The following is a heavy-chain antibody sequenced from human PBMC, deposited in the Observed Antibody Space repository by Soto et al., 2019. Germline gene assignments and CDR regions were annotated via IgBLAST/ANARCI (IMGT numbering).Heavy chain of an antibody. CDR3: AKDKRISPTGTFDY. J-gene: IGHJ4*02. Sequence: PGGSLRLSCAASGFTFDDYAMHWVRQAPGKGLEWVSGISWNSGSIGYADSVKGRFTISRDNAKNSLYLQMNSLRAEDTALYYCAKDKRISPTGTFDYWGQGTLVTVSS. CDR2: ISWNSGSI. V-gene: IGHV3-9*01. CDR1: GFTFDDYA.